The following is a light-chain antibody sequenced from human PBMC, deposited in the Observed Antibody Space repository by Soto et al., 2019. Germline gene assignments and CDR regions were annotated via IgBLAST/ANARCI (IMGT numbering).Light chain of an antibody. CDR3: QQHSNWPRT. Sequence: EIVLTQSPATLSLSPGERATLSCRASQSVSSYLAWYQQKPGQAPRLLIYDASTRATGIPARFSGSGSGTDFTLPISSLEPEDFAVYYCQQHSNWPRTFGQGTKLEIK. V-gene: IGKV3-11*01. CDR1: QSVSSY. J-gene: IGKJ2*01. CDR2: DAS.